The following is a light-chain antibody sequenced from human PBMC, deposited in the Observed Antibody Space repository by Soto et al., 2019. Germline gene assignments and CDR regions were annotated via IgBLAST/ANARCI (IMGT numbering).Light chain of an antibody. CDR2: KAN. CDR1: QSITTW. CDR3: QQYNDYQYT. Sequence: DIQMTQSTSTLSASVGDRVTITCRASQSITTWLAWYQQKPGKAPKLLIYKANNLQSGVPSRFSGSGSGTEFSLTISSLQPEDFAIYYCQQYNDYQYTFGQGTKLEIK. J-gene: IGKJ2*01. V-gene: IGKV1-5*03.